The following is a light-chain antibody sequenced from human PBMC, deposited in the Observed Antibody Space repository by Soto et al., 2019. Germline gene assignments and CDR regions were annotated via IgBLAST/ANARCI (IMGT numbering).Light chain of an antibody. CDR3: QQYDNLPYT. CDR1: QDISNY. V-gene: IGKV1-33*01. Sequence: DIQMTQSPSSLSASVGDRVTITCQASQDISNYLNWYQQKPGKAPKLLIYDASNLETGVPSRFSGSGSGTDFTCTISSLQHDDIAPYYCQQYDNLPYTFGQRNQLPSK. J-gene: IGKJ2*01. CDR2: DAS.